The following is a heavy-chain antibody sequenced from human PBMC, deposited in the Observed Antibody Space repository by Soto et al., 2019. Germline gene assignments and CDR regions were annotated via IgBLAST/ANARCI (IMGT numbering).Heavy chain of an antibody. V-gene: IGHV4-31*03. Sequence: SETLSLTCTVSGVSISSANYYWSWIRQHPGKGLEWIGYIYYSGDTYYNPSLKSRLTISLDTSKNQFSLKLNSVTAADTAVYYCARDGYSSNWCVLWGQGTLVTVSS. J-gene: IGHJ5*02. D-gene: IGHD6-13*01. CDR3: ARDGYSSNWCVL. CDR1: GVSISSANYY. CDR2: IYYSGDT.